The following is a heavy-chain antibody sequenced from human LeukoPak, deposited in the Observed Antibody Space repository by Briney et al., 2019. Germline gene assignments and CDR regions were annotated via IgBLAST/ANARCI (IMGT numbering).Heavy chain of an antibody. J-gene: IGHJ6*03. V-gene: IGHV4-34*01. CDR2: INHSGST. Sequence: SETLSLTCAVYGGSFSGYCWSWTRQPPGKGLEWIGEINHSGSTNYNPSLKSRVTISVDTSKNQFSLKLSSVTAADTAVYYCARGGYSYGYGRAVAPKNMDVWGKGTTVTVSS. D-gene: IGHD5-18*01. CDR3: ARGGYSYGYGRAVAPKNMDV. CDR1: GGSFSGYC.